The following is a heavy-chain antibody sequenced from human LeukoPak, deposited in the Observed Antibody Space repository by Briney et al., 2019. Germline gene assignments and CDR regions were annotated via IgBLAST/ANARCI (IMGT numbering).Heavy chain of an antibody. CDR1: GGSISSYY. V-gene: IGHV4-59*12. CDR3: AREGYSYGYGLDYYYMDV. CDR2: IYYSGST. D-gene: IGHD5-18*01. J-gene: IGHJ6*03. Sequence: SSETLSLTCTVPGGSISSYYWSWIRQPPGKGLEWIGYIYYSGSTNYNPSLKSRVTMSVDTSKNQFSLKLNSVTAADTAVYFCAREGYSYGYGLDYYYMDVWGKGTTVTVSS.